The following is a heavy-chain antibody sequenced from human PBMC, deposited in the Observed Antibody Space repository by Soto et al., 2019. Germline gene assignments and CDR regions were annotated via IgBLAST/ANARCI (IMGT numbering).Heavy chain of an antibody. CDR2: IYTTGST. D-gene: IGHD3-22*01. V-gene: IGHV4-4*07. CDR1: VGSISTYF. CDR3: AREGGYFDSSGSGVYHYHGVDV. Sequence: ETLSLTGTVSVGSISTYFWSWIRQPAGGGLEWIGRIYTTGSTNYNPSLKIRVTMSLDTSRNQFSLKLSSVTAADTAVYYCAREGGYFDSSGSGVYHYHGVDVWGQGTTVTVS. J-gene: IGHJ6*02.